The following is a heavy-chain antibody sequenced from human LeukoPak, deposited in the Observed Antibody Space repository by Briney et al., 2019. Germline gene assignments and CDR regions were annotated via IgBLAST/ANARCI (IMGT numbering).Heavy chain of an antibody. CDR1: GGSISSYY. Sequence: SETLSLTCTVSGGSISSYYWSWIRQPPGKGLEWIGYNYYTGSTDYNPSLESRVTISVDTSKNQFSLDLSYVTAADTAVYYCARDSPPINSDYVDAFDLWGQGTMVTVSS. D-gene: IGHD6-25*01. CDR2: NYYTGST. CDR3: ARDSPPINSDYVDAFDL. V-gene: IGHV4-59*01. J-gene: IGHJ3*01.